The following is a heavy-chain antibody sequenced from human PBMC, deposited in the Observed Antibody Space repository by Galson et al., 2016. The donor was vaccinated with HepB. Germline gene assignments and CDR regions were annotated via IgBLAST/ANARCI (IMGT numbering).Heavy chain of an antibody. J-gene: IGHJ1*01. CDR2: IAHDGYEK. V-gene: IGHV3-30-3*01. CDR1: GFTFSNYA. CDR3: ARVKVPGTEDLQY. Sequence: FLRLSCAASGFTFSNYAMHWVRQDPGKGLEWVAVIAHDGYEKYYTESVEGRFTVSRDNSKNTLYLQMNTLRPEDTATYYCARVKVPGTEDLQYWGQGTLVSVSS. D-gene: IGHD1-26*01.